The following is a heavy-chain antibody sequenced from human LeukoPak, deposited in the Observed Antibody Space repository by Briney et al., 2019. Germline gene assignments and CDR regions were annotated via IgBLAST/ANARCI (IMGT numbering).Heavy chain of an antibody. J-gene: IGHJ4*02. CDR2: IKTDGSST. D-gene: IGHD3-16*01. CDR3: SRGFWGWEVDY. V-gene: IGHV3-74*01. Sequence: GGSLRLSCAASGFTFSRYWMHWVRHAPGKGLVWVSRIKTDGSSTDYADAVKGRFTISRDNAKNTLYLQMNSLRAEDTAVYYCSRGFWGWEVDYWGQGTLVTVSS. CDR1: GFTFSRYW.